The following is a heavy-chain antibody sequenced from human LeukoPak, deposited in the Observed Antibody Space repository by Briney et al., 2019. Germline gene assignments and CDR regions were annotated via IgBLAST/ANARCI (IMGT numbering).Heavy chain of an antibody. V-gene: IGHV1-46*01. CDR3: ARAPGSGDSSGYYRFDY. Sequence: ASVKVSCKASGYTFTSYYMHWVRQAPGQGLEWMGIINPSGGSTSYAQKFQGRVTMTRDTSTSTVYMELSSLRSEDTAVYYCARAPGSGDSSGYYRFDYWGRGTLVTVSS. CDR1: GYTFTSYY. D-gene: IGHD3-22*01. CDR2: INPSGGST. J-gene: IGHJ4*02.